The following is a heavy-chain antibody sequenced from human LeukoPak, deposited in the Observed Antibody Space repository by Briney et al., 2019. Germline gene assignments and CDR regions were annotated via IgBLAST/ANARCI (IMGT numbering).Heavy chain of an antibody. CDR1: GFSFSTYG. CDR3: ARDPYSSSWSYGMDA. J-gene: IGHJ6*02. CDR2: ISYDGNNK. Sequence: GGSLRLSCAASGFSFSTYGMHWVRQAPGKGLEWVAVISYDGNNKYYADSVKGRFSISRDNSKSTLYLQMNSLRAEDTAVYYCARDPYSSSWSYGMDAWGQGTTVTVSS. D-gene: IGHD6-13*01. V-gene: IGHV3-30*03.